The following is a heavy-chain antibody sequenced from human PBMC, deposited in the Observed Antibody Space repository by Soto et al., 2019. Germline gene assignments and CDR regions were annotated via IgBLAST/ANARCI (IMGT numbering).Heavy chain of an antibody. CDR2: IYPGDSDT. CDR3: ARTGNAPWGYGDYFEGDRVGYNWFDP. CDR1: GYSFTSYW. J-gene: IGHJ5*02. V-gene: IGHV5-51*01. Sequence: GESLKISCKGSGYSFTSYWIGWVRQMPGKGLEWMGIIYPGDSDTRYSPSFQGQVTISADKSISTAYLQWSSLKASDTAMYYCARTGNAPWGYGDYFEGDRVGYNWFDPWGQGTLVTVSS. D-gene: IGHD4-17*01.